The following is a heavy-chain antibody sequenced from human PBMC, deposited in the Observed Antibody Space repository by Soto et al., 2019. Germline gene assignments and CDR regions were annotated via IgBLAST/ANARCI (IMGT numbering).Heavy chain of an antibody. CDR3: AKEAGDYYDSSGFGAFDI. CDR1: GFTFSSYA. Sequence: EVQLLESGGGLVQPGGSLRLSCAASGFTFSSYAMSWVRQAPGKGLEWVSAISGSGGSIGYADSVKGRFTISRDNAKNSLYLQMNSLRAEDTALYYCAKEAGDYYDSSGFGAFDIWGQGTMVTVSS. J-gene: IGHJ3*02. V-gene: IGHV3-23*01. D-gene: IGHD3-22*01. CDR2: ISGSGGSI.